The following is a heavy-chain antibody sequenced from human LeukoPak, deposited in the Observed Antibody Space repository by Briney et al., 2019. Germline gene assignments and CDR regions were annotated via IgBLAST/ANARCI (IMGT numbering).Heavy chain of an antibody. Sequence: ASVRVSCKASGYTFTSYGMRWVRQAPGKGLEWVGWISTYSGDTNYAQKLKGRVTMTTDTPTSTAYMELRRLRSPDTAVYYCARVATSGWYSGNWGQGTLVTVSS. J-gene: IGHJ4*02. CDR3: ARVATSGWYSGN. D-gene: IGHD6-19*01. V-gene: IGHV1-18*01. CDR1: GYTFTSYG. CDR2: ISTYSGDT.